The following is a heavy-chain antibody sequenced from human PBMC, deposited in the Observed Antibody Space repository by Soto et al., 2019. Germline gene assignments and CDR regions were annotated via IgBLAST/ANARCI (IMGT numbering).Heavy chain of an antibody. D-gene: IGHD6-19*01. CDR2: IIPIFGTA. CDR1: GGTFSSYA. J-gene: IGHJ6*02. Sequence: ASVKVSCKASGGTFSSYAISWVRQAPGQGLEWMGGIIPIFGTANYAQKFQGRVTITADESTSTAYMELSSLRSEDTAVYYCARENGIALAGTVSYYGMDVWGQGPTVTVSS. V-gene: IGHV1-69*13. CDR3: ARENGIALAGTVSYYGMDV.